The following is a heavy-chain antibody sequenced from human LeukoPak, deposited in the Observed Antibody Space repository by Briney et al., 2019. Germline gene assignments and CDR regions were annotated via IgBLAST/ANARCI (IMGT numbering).Heavy chain of an antibody. V-gene: IGHV1-18*01. Sequence: ASVKVSCKASGYTFTSYGISWVRQAPGQGLEWMGWISAYNGNTNYAQKLQGRVTMTTDTSTSTAYMELRSLRSDDTAVYYCARGSRTESPDDAFDIWGQGTMVTVSS. J-gene: IGHJ3*02. CDR1: GYTFTSYG. CDR3: ARGSRTESPDDAFDI. CDR2: ISAYNGNT. D-gene: IGHD1-14*01.